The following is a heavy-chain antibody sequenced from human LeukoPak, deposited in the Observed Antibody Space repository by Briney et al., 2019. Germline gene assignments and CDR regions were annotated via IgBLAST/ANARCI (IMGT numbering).Heavy chain of an antibody. D-gene: IGHD2-2*01. J-gene: IGHJ3*02. V-gene: IGHV3-66*02. CDR2: INSGGST. Sequence: GGSLRLSCAASGFTFSGYYMRWVRQAPGKGLEWVSVINSGGSTYYSASLKGRLTISGDNYKKTMSLQMSSLRAEDTALYYCASEEVYCSSMGRADAFFIWGQGTMFSASS. CDR3: ASEEVYCSSMGRADAFFI. CDR1: GFTFSGYY.